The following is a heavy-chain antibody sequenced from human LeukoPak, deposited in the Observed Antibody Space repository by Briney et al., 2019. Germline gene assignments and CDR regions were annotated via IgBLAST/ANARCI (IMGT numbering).Heavy chain of an antibody. V-gene: IGHV1-18*01. CDR1: GYTFTDFG. D-gene: IGHD1-26*01. Sequence: GASVKVSCKASGYTFTDFGISWVRQAPGQGLEWMAWVRAYNGKTNYVQKFKDRVTMTTDTSASTAYMELRSLGPEDTAVYYYARGHSGGSYYYGYWGQGTLVTVSS. CDR3: ARGHSGGSYYYGY. CDR2: VRAYNGKT. J-gene: IGHJ4*02.